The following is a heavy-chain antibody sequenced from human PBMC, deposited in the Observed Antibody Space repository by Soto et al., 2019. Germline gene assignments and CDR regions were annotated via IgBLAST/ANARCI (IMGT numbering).Heavy chain of an antibody. V-gene: IGHV1-18*04. Sequence: QVQLVQSGAEVKKPGASVKVSCKASGYTFTSYGISWVRQAPGQGLEWMGWISAYNGNTNYAQKLQGRVTMTTDTSTSTAYMELRSLRSGDTAVYYCGRVGAHNYSYYYGTDGWGQGTTVTVAS. CDR1: GYTFTSYG. CDR3: GRVGAHNYSYYYGTDG. J-gene: IGHJ6*02. D-gene: IGHD3-16*01. CDR2: ISAYNGNT.